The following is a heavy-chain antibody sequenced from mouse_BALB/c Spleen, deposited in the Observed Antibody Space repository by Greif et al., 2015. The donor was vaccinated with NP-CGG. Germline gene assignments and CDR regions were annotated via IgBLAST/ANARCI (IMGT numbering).Heavy chain of an antibody. Sequence: DLVKPGASVKLSCKASGYTFTSYWINWIKQRPGQGLEWIGRIAPGSGSTYYNEMFKGKATLTVDTSSSTAYIQLSSLSSEDSAVYFCAGEGSIITTRSWFAYWGQGTLVTVSA. CDR1: GYTFTSYW. CDR2: IAPGSGST. J-gene: IGHJ3*01. V-gene: IGHV1S41*01. D-gene: IGHD2-12*01. CDR3: AGEGSIITTRSWFAY.